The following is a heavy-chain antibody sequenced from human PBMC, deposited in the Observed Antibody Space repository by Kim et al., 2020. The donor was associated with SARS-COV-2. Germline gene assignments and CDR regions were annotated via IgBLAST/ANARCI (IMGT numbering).Heavy chain of an antibody. CDR1: GGSISSGGYY. Sequence: SETLSLTCTVSGGSISSGGYYWSWIRQHPGKGLEWIGYIYYSGSTYYNPSLKSRVTISVDTSKNQFSLKLSSVTAADTAVYYCARQTTVTSSHLDYWGQGTLVTVSS. CDR2: IYYSGST. J-gene: IGHJ4*02. CDR3: ARQTTVTSSHLDY. D-gene: IGHD4-17*01. V-gene: IGHV4-31*03.